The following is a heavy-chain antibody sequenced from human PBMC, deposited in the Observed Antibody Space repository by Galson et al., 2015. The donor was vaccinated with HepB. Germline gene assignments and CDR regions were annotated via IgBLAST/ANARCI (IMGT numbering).Heavy chain of an antibody. J-gene: IGHJ6*03. CDR2: ISSSGSTI. D-gene: IGHD6-13*01. CDR1: GFTFSDYY. Sequence: SLRLSCAASGFTFSDYYMSWIRQAPGKGLEWVSYISSSGSTIYYADSVKGRFTISRGNAKNSLYLQMNSLRAEDTAVYYCARSERGRYSSSWYTGGYYYYMDVWGKGTTVTVSS. CDR3: ARSERGRYSSSWYTGGYYYYMDV. V-gene: IGHV3-11*01.